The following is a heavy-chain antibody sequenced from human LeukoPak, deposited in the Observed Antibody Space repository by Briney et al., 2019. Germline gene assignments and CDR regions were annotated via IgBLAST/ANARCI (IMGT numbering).Heavy chain of an antibody. Sequence: GGSLRLSCAASGFTFSSYGMHWVRQAPGKGLEWVAVIWYDGSNKYYADSVKGRFTISRDNYKNTLYLQMNSLRAEDTAVYYCARDVTSSGYYYYYYGMDVWGQGTTVTVSS. D-gene: IGHD3-22*01. CDR1: GFTFSSYG. J-gene: IGHJ6*02. CDR3: ARDVTSSGYYYYYYGMDV. CDR2: IWYDGSNK. V-gene: IGHV3-33*01.